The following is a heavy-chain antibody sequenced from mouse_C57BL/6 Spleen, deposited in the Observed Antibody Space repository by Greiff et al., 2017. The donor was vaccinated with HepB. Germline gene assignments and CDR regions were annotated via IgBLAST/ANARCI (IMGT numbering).Heavy chain of an antibody. J-gene: IGHJ2*01. D-gene: IGHD1-1*01. Sequence: EVKLMESGGGLVKPGGSLKLSCAASGFTFSSYAMSWVRQTPEKRLEWVATISDGGSYTYYPDNVKGRFTISRDNAKNNLYLQMSHLKSEDTAMYYCAREGAPDYYGSSYYFDYWGQGTTLTVSS. V-gene: IGHV5-4*01. CDR3: AREGAPDYYGSSYYFDY. CDR1: GFTFSSYA. CDR2: ISDGGSYT.